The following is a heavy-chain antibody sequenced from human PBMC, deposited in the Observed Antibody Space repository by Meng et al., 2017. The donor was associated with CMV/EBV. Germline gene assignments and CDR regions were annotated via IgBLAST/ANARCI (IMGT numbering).Heavy chain of an antibody. Sequence: ASVKVSCKASGYTFTGYYMPWVRQAPGQGLEWMGWINPNSGGTNYAQKFQGRVTMTRDTSISTAYMELSRLRSDDTALYYGARQLQFGEYGMDVWGQGTTVTVSS. CDR2: INPNSGGT. V-gene: IGHV1-2*02. J-gene: IGHJ6*02. CDR3: ARQLQFGEYGMDV. CDR1: GYTFTGYY. D-gene: IGHD2-2*01.